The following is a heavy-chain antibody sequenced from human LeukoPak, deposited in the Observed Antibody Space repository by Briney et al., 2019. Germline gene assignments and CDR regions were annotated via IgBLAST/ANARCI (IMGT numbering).Heavy chain of an antibody. CDR3: ARLRQTHDYDSSGADAFDI. J-gene: IGHJ3*02. CDR2: IYAGDSDT. CDR1: GYSFTSYR. V-gene: IGHV5-51*01. Sequence: GESLKISCKGSGYSFTSYRIGWVRQMPGKGLEWSGIIYAGDSDTRYSPSFQGQVTISADKSTSTAYQQWSSLKASDTAIYYSARLRQTHDYDSSGADAFDIWGQGTMVTVSS. D-gene: IGHD3-22*01.